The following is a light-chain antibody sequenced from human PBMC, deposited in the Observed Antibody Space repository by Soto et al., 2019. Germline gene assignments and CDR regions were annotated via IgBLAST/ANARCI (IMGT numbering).Light chain of an antibody. CDR3: NSYTGSSTPYV. Sequence: QSVLTQPASVSGSPGQSITISCTGTSSDVGSYNYVSWYQQHPGKAPKLMIYDVSNRPSGVSNRFSGSKSGNTAPLTISGLQAEDEADYYCNSYTGSSTPYVFGTGTKVTVL. CDR1: SSDVGSYNY. J-gene: IGLJ1*01. V-gene: IGLV2-14*03. CDR2: DVS.